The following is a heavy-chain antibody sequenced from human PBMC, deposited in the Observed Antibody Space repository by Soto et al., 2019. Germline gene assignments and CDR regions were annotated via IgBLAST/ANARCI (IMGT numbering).Heavy chain of an antibody. D-gene: IGHD3-3*01. CDR3: ASGFLSGPIVHYFDY. J-gene: IGHJ4*01. CDR2: IIPLFGTE. CDR1: GGSFSTYA. V-gene: IGHV1-69*06. Sequence: QVHLVQSGAEVKKPGSSVKVSCKASGGSFSTYAINWLRQAPGQGLEWMGGIIPLFGTENYAQNFQDRFTFTADKSTTTAYMEVRSLTSEDTAVYYSASGFLSGPIVHYFDYWGQGPLVTVSS.